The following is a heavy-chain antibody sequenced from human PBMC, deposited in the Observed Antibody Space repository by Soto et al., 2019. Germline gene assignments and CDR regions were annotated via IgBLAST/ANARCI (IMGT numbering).Heavy chain of an antibody. V-gene: IGHV3-7*05. Sequence: GGSLRLSCAASGFTFSSYWMSWVRQAPGKGQEWVANIKQDGSEKYYVDSVKGRFTISRDNAKNSLYLQMNSLRAEDTAVYYCASGALVAAIYYYYGMDVWGQGTTVTVSS. D-gene: IGHD2-15*01. CDR3: ASGALVAAIYYYYGMDV. CDR1: GFTFSSYW. CDR2: IKQDGSEK. J-gene: IGHJ6*02.